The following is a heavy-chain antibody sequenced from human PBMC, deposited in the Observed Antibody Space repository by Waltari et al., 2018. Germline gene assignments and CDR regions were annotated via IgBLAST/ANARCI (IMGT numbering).Heavy chain of an antibody. CDR1: GFPFSSYT. Sequence: QGQLLASGRGVVQPARSLILSCVSSGFPFSSYTMSWVRQAPGKGLEWVAVISYNERNIYYVDSVKGRFTISRDNSKKMLYLQMNSLRGEDTAVYYCARDYCDRTYCHGMDVWGQGTTVTVSS. J-gene: IGHJ6*02. D-gene: IGHD3-22*01. CDR3: ARDYCDRTYCHGMDV. V-gene: IGHV3-30*04. CDR2: ISYNERNI.